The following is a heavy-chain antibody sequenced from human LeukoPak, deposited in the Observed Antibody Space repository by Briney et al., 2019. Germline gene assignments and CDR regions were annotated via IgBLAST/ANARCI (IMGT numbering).Heavy chain of an antibody. CDR1: GFTFSSYS. CDR3: ARDRYDSSGYYYYYYGMDV. D-gene: IGHD3-22*01. J-gene: IGHJ6*02. Sequence: GGSLRRSCAASGFTFSSYSMNWVRQAPGKGLEWVSSISSSSSYIYYADSVKGRFTISRDNAKNSLYLQMNSLRAEDTAVYYCARDRYDSSGYYYYYYGMDVWGQGTTVTVSS. CDR2: ISSSSSYI. V-gene: IGHV3-21*01.